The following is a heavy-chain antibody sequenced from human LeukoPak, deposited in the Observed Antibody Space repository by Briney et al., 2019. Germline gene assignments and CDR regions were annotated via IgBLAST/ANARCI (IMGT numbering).Heavy chain of an antibody. CDR2: IYYSGST. V-gene: IGHV4-61*01. CDR1: GGSISSGSYY. D-gene: IGHD3-22*01. CDR3: QRGPCGVYEGSDYYTAPHVY. J-gene: IGHJ4*02. Sequence: SETLSLTCTVSGGSISSGSYYWRWIRQPPGKGLEWIGNIYYSGSTNYNPSLKSRVTISVDTSKNQFSLKLSSVPAADPAVYSWQRGPCGVYEGSDYYTAPHVYWGQGALVAVSS.